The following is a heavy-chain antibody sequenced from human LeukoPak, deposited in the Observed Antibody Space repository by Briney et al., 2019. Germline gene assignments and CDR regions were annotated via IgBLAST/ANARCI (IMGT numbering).Heavy chain of an antibody. D-gene: IGHD5-18*01. J-gene: IGHJ6*02. CDR2: IIPIFGTA. Sequence: ASVKVSCKASGGAFSSYAISWVRQAPGQGLEWMGGIIPIFGTANYAQKFQGRVTITADESTSTAYMELSSLRSEDTAVYYCAREKSVDTAMVAPMIYGMDGWGQGTTVTVSS. CDR1: GGAFSSYA. V-gene: IGHV1-69*13. CDR3: AREKSVDTAMVAPMIYGMDG.